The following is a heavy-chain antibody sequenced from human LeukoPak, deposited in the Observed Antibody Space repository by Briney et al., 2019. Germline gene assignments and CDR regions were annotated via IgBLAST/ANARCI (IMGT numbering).Heavy chain of an antibody. Sequence: GGSLRLSCAASGFTFSSYGMHWVRQAPGKGLEWVSSISSSSSYIYYADSVKGRFTISRDNAKNSLYLQMNSLRAEDTAVYYCARDLRDYFDYWGQGTLVTVSS. J-gene: IGHJ4*02. CDR3: ARDLRDYFDY. CDR2: ISSSSSYI. V-gene: IGHV3-21*01. CDR1: GFTFSSYG.